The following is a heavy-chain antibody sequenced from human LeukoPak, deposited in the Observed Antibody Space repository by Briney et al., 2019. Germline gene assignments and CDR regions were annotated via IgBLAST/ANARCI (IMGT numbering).Heavy chain of an antibody. CDR2: IYYSGST. CDR3: AAQWGGSITMVRGSSSPRAPLDV. J-gene: IGHJ6*04. D-gene: IGHD3-10*01. CDR1: GGSISSYY. V-gene: IGHV4-59*01. Sequence: SETLSLTCTVSGGSISSYYWSWIRQPPGKGLEWIGYIYYSGSTNYNPSLKSRVTISVDTSKNQFPLKLSSVTAADTAVYYCAAQWGGSITMVRGSSSPRAPLDVWGKGTTVTVSS.